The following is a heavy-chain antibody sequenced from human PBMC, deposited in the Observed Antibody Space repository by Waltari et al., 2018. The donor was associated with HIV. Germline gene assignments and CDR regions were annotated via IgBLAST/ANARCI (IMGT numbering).Heavy chain of an antibody. Sequence: VQVVQSGAEVKKPGSSVKVSCQASGDTLSNYAVSWVRQAPGQGLAWRGRISPAIGIAMHTDKFQDRVTINADKATNSSYMELGGLRSEDTALYFCALGRIDDIRSGRENLGGFDPWGPGTLVSVSS. CDR1: GDTLSNYA. CDR2: ISPAIGIA. D-gene: IGHD3-3*01. J-gene: IGHJ5*02. V-gene: IGHV1-69*04. CDR3: ALGRIDDIRSGRENLGGFDP.